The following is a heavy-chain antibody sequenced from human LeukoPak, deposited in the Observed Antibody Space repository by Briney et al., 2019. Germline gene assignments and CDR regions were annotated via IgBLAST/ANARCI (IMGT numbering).Heavy chain of an antibody. Sequence: SETLSLTCTVSGGSISSYYWSWIRQPPGKGLEWIGYIYYSGSTNYNPSLKSRVTISVDTSKNQFSLKLSSVTAADTAVYYCARPITMVRGRLALDIWGQGTMVTVS. CDR2: IYYSGST. D-gene: IGHD3-10*01. J-gene: IGHJ3*02. V-gene: IGHV4-59*01. CDR1: GGSISSYY. CDR3: ARPITMVRGRLALDI.